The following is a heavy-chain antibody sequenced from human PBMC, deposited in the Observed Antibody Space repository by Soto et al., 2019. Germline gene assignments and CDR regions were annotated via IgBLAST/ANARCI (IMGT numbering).Heavy chain of an antibody. Sequence: PGGSLRLSCAASGFTFSSYGMHWVRQAPGKGLEWVAVISYDGSNKYYADSVKGRFTISRDNSKNTLYLQMNSLRAEDTAVYYCASPLEVMVYAMVPFEAAGTGYWGQGTLVTVSS. V-gene: IGHV3-30*03. CDR2: ISYDGSNK. CDR3: ASPLEVMVYAMVPFEAAGTGY. CDR1: GFTFSSYG. J-gene: IGHJ4*02. D-gene: IGHD2-8*01.